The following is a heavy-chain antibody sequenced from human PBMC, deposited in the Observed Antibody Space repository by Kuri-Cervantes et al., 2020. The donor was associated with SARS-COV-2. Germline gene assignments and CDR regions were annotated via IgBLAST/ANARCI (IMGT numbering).Heavy chain of an antibody. CDR1: GYTFTSYD. V-gene: IGHV1-8*02. D-gene: IGHD3-22*01. CDR3: ARGEVPYDADY. J-gene: IGHJ4*02. Sequence: ASVKVSCKASGYTFTSYDINWVRQATGQGLEWMGWMNPNSGNTGYAQKFQGRVTMTRDTSTNTVYLELNSLGFEDTAVYYCARGEVPYDADYWGQGTLVTVSS. CDR2: MNPNSGNT.